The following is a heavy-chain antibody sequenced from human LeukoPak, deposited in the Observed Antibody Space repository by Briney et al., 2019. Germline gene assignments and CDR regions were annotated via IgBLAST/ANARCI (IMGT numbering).Heavy chain of an antibody. CDR1: GGTFSSYA. Sequence: GASVKVSCKASGGTFSSYAISWVRQAPGQGLEWMGGIIPIFGTANYAQKFQGRVTITADESTSTAYMELSSLRSEDTAVYYCARNPKDIVVPNWFDPWGQGTLVTVSS. J-gene: IGHJ5*02. V-gene: IGHV1-69*13. CDR2: IIPIFGTA. CDR3: ARNPKDIVVPNWFDP. D-gene: IGHD2-2*01.